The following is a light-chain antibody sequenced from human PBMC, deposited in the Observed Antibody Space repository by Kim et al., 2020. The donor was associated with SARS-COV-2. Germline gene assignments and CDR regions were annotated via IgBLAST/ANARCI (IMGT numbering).Light chain of an antibody. CDR2: DVT. V-gene: IGLV2-14*03. CDR3: TSYTSSDTLV. J-gene: IGLJ2*01. CDR1: SSDVGGYNF. Sequence: QSALTQPASVSGSPGQSITISCSGTSSDVGGYNFVSWYQQHPGEAPKLIIYDVTNRPSGVSNRFSGSKSGNTASLTISGVHTEDEADYYCTSYTSSDTLVFGGGTQLTVL.